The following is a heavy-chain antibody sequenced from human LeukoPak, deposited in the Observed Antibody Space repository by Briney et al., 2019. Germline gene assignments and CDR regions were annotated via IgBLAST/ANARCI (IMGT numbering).Heavy chain of an antibody. Sequence: GESLKISCQGSGYDFSTSWIAWVRQAPGKGLEWVGSIYIGDSDPRYIPSFQGHVTMSADKSVNTASLQWNSLQGSDTGVYFCAKVKSFGYWFFDLWGRGTLVAVSS. CDR3: AKVKSFGYWFFDL. CDR2: IYIGDSDP. J-gene: IGHJ2*01. CDR1: GYDFSTSW. V-gene: IGHV5-51*01. D-gene: IGHD3-16*01.